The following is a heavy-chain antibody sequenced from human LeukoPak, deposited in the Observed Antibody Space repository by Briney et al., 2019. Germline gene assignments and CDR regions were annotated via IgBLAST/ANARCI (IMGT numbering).Heavy chain of an antibody. CDR3: AREGVAGPFDY. Sequence: PSETLSLTCTVSGGSISSGGYYWSWIRQPPGKGLEWIGYIYYSGSTNYNPSLKSRVTISVDTSKNQFSLKLSSVTAADTAVYYCAREGVAGPFDYWGQGTLVTVSS. CDR2: IYYSGST. CDR1: GGSISSGGYY. V-gene: IGHV4-61*08. D-gene: IGHD6-19*01. J-gene: IGHJ4*02.